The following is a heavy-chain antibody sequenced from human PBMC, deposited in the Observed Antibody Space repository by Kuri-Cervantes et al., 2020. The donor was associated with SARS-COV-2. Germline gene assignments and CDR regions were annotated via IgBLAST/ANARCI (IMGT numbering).Heavy chain of an antibody. V-gene: IGHV4-39*07. CDR3: ASVYSSSSPDFDY. Sequence: ESLKISCTVSGGSISSFTYYWGWIRQPPGKGLEWIGSIYHSGSTYYNPSLKSRVTISVDTSKNQFSLKLSSVIAADTAVYYCASVYSSSSPDFDYWGQGTLVTVSS. CDR1: GGSISSFTYY. CDR2: IYHSGST. D-gene: IGHD6-6*01. J-gene: IGHJ4*02.